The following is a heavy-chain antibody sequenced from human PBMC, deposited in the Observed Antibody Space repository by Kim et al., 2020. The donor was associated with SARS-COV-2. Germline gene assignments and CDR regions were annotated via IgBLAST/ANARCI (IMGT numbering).Heavy chain of an antibody. CDR3: ARNLRGYSSSPAARGSYYGSWFDP. J-gene: IGHJ5*02. V-gene: IGHV4-34*01. Sequence: SETLSLTCAVYGGSFSGYYWSWIRQPPGKGMEWIGEINHSGSTNYNPSLKSRVTISVDTSKNQFSLTLSSVTAADTAVYYCARNLRGYSSSPAARGSYYGSWFDPWGQGTLVTVSS. D-gene: IGHD6-13*01. CDR1: GGSFSGYY. CDR2: INHSGST.